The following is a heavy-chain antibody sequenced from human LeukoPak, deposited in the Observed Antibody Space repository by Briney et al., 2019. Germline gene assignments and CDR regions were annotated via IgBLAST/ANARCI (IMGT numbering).Heavy chain of an antibody. CDR2: ISTGGKT. CDR1: GLTVRTNY. CDR3: ARERLGMDV. J-gene: IGHJ6*02. D-gene: IGHD6-19*01. V-gene: IGHV3-66*01. Sequence: GGSLRLSCAASGLTVRTNYMHWVRQAPGKGLEWVSVISTGGKTYYADSVKARFLVSRDNSNNTLSLQMNSLRVEDTAVYYCARERLGMDVWGQGTTVTVSS.